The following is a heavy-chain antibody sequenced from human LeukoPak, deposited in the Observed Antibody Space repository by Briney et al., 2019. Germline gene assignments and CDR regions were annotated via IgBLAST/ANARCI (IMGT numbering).Heavy chain of an antibody. CDR1: GYSFTGYY. Sequence: ASVKVSCKASGYSFTGYYLQWVRQAPGQGLEWMGWINPDSGGTNSAQKFRGRVTMTRDTSISTAYMELSSLRSDDTAVYYCARDHCTSINCYEYKYYGMDVWGQGTTVTVSS. CDR3: ARDHCTSINCYEYKYYGMDV. J-gene: IGHJ6*02. CDR2: INPDSGGT. D-gene: IGHD2-2*01. V-gene: IGHV1-2*02.